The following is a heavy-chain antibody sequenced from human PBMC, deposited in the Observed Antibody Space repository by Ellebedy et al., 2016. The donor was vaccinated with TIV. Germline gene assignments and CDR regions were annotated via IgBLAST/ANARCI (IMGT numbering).Heavy chain of an antibody. CDR1: GFAFSNSV. Sequence: GESLKISCAASGFAFSNSVMTWVRQAPGKGLEWVSTLSMIDDSTYYADSVKGRFTVSRDSSKKTLDLQMSGLRAEDTAIYYCAREGYTSGRCGAFDIWGQGTMVTVSS. CDR3: AREGYTSGRCGAFDI. J-gene: IGHJ3*02. V-gene: IGHV3-23*01. CDR2: LSMIDDST. D-gene: IGHD6-19*01.